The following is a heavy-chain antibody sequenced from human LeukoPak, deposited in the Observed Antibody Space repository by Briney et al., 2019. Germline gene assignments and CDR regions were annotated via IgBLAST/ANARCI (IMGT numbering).Heavy chain of an antibody. CDR3: AHISSSWPDY. V-gene: IGHV3-23*01. D-gene: IGHD6-13*01. CDR1: GFTFSSYA. J-gene: IGHJ4*02. CDR2: ISGSGGST. Sequence: GGALRLSCAASGFTFSSYAMSWVRQAPGKWLERVSAISGSGGSTYYADSVKGRFTISRDNSKNTLYLQMNSLKAEDTAVYYCAHISSSWPDYWGQGTLVTVSS.